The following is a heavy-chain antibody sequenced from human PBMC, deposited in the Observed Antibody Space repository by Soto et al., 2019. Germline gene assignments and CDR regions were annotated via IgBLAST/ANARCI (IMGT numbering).Heavy chain of an antibody. J-gene: IGHJ3*02. CDR3: ARDMRTPHTYYDFWSGPLGYAFDI. D-gene: IGHD3-3*01. Sequence: GSLRLSCAASGFTFSSYWMSWVRQAPGKGLEWVANIKQDGSEKYYVDSVKGRFTISRDNAKNSLYLQMNSLRAEDTAVYYCARDMRTPHTYYDFWSGPLGYAFDIWGQGTMVTVSS. V-gene: IGHV3-7*01. CDR2: IKQDGSEK. CDR1: GFTFSSYW.